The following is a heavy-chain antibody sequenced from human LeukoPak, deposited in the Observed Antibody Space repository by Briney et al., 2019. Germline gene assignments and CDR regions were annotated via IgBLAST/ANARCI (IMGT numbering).Heavy chain of an antibody. CDR1: GYTFTSYG. V-gene: IGHV1-18*01. J-gene: IGHJ5*02. D-gene: IGHD1-26*01. CDR3: ARDYSGSYYRNWFDP. Sequence: ASVKVSCKASGYTFTSYGISWVRQAPGQGLEWMGWISAYNGNTNYAQKLQGRVTMTTDTSTSTAYMELRSLRSDDTAVYYCARDYSGSYYRNWFDPWGQGTLVTVSS. CDR2: ISAYNGNT.